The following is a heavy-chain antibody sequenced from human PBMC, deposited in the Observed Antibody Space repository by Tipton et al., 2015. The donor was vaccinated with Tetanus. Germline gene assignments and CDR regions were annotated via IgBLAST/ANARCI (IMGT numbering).Heavy chain of an antibody. J-gene: IGHJ3*02. CDR1: GGSISSYY. CDR3: ARGPDYSRAFDI. Sequence: TLSLTCTVSGGSISSYYWSWIRQPPGKGLEWIGYIYYSGSTNYNPSLKSRVTISVDTSKNQFSLKLSSVTAADTAVYYCARGPDYSRAFDIWGQGTMVTVSS. V-gene: IGHV4-59*01. CDR2: IYYSGST. D-gene: IGHD4-11*01.